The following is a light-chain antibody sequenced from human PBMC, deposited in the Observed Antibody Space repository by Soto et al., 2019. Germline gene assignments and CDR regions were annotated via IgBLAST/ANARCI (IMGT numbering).Light chain of an antibody. CDR1: QSVSNNY. J-gene: IGKJ2*01. Sequence: EVVLTQSPGTLSLSPGERASLSCRASQSVSNNYLAWYQQKPGQSPTLLIFGSTDRATGIPDRFSGSGSGTDFTLTISRLEPEDFAVYYCQQYGSSPPYTFGQETKLEIK. CDR2: GST. CDR3: QQYGSSPPYT. V-gene: IGKV3-20*01.